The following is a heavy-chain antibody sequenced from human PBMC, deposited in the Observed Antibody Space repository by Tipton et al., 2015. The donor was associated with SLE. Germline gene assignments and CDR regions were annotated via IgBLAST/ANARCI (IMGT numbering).Heavy chain of an antibody. V-gene: IGHV4-38-2*02. CDR2: VYHTGNT. D-gene: IGHD1-26*01. CDR1: GGSISNGYY. CDR3: TRGVGARGSNLDY. Sequence: LRLSCTVSGGSISNGYYWAWVRQPPGKGLEWIGTVYHTGNTYCNPSLKSRVTISADTSKNQFSLKLSSVTAADTAVYYCTRGVGARGSNLDYWGQGSLVTVSS. J-gene: IGHJ4*02.